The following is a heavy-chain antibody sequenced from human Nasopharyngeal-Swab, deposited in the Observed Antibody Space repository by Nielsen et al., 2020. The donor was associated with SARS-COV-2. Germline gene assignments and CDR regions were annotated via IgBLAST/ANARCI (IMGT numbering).Heavy chain of an antibody. D-gene: IGHD6-6*01. CDR2: INHSGST. V-gene: IGHV4-34*01. Sequence: SATLPLTCAVYGGSFSGYYWSWIRQPPGKGLEWIGEINHSGSTNYNPSLKSRVTISVDTSKNQFSLKLSSVTAADTAVYYCARGRGEYSSSSVFFDYWGQGTLVTVSS. J-gene: IGHJ4*02. CDR1: GGSFSGYY. CDR3: ARGRGEYSSSSVFFDY.